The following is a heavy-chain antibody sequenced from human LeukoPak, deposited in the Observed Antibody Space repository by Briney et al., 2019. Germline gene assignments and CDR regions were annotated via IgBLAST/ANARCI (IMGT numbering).Heavy chain of an antibody. CDR1: RFTFSDSY. V-gene: IGHV3-53*01. CDR2: IYSGGST. CDR3: ASRSEEDYYYYYGMDV. D-gene: IGHD3-3*01. Sequence: GGSLRLSCAASRFTFSDSYMSWVRQAPGKGLEWVSVIYSGGSTYYADSVKGRFTISRDNSKNTLYLQMNSLRAEDTAVYYCASRSEEDYYYYYGMDVWGQGTTVTVSS. J-gene: IGHJ6*02.